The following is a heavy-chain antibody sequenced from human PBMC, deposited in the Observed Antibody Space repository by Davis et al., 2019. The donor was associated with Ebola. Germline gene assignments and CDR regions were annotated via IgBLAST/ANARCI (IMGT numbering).Heavy chain of an antibody. CDR1: GFIFSSYV. Sequence: PGESLKISCAASGFIFSSYVMSWVRQAPGKGLEWVSTLGTSADTYYAESVKGRFTISRDNSKNTLYLQMNGLRVEDTAIYYCAKDTSNIWFDIWGQGKMVTVSS. CDR2: LGTSADT. J-gene: IGHJ3*02. D-gene: IGHD1-26*01. V-gene: IGHV3-23*01. CDR3: AKDTSNIWFDI.